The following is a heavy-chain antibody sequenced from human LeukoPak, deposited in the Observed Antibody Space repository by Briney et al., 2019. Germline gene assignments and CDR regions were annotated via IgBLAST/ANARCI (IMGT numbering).Heavy chain of an antibody. V-gene: IGHV4-4*07. Sequence: RSETLSLTCTVSGGSISSYYWMWIRQPAGKGLEGIGRVYTSGRTKYTPSIKSRVTISVETSKNQFSLKLSSVTAADTAVYYCARVSCGGDCRGHYYHYYMDVWGKGTTVTISS. CDR3: ARVSCGGDCRGHYYHYYMDV. CDR2: VYTSGRT. D-gene: IGHD2-21*02. CDR1: GGSISSYY. J-gene: IGHJ6*03.